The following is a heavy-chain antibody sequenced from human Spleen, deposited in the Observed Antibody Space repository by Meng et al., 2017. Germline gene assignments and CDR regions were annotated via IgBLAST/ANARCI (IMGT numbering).Heavy chain of an antibody. CDR2: IYYRGTT. Sequence: SETLSLTCTVPGGSISSYYWSWIRQPPGKGLEWIGYIYYRGTTNYNRSLKSRVTISLDTSKNQFSLRLTSVTAADTAVYYCARHSVMVTAEVDPWGQGTLVTVSS. D-gene: IGHD2-21*02. CDR1: GGSISSYY. J-gene: IGHJ5*02. V-gene: IGHV4-59*01. CDR3: ARHSVMVTAEVDP.